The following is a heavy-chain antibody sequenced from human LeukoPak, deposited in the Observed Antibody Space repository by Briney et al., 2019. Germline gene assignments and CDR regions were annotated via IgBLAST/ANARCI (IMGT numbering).Heavy chain of an antibody. CDR1: GDSVSSNSAA. D-gene: IGHD5-12*01. V-gene: IGHV6-1*01. CDR2: TYYRSKWYN. Sequence: SQTLSLTCAISGDSVSSNSAAWSWIRQSPSRGLEWLGRTYYRSKWYNGYAVSVKSRITINPDTSKNQFSLQLNSVTPEDTAVYYCAREEMATTYFDYWGQGTLVTVSS. J-gene: IGHJ4*02. CDR3: AREEMATTYFDY.